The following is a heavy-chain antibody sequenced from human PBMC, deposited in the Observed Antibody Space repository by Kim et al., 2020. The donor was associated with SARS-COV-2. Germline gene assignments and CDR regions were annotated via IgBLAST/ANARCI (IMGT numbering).Heavy chain of an antibody. D-gene: IGHD3-10*01. CDR1: GGSFSGYY. CDR2: INHSGST. V-gene: IGHV4-34*01. J-gene: IGHJ6*02. CDR3: ARVSSYYYYGMDV. Sequence: SETLSLTCAVYGGSFSGYYWSWIRQPPGKGLEWIGEINHSGSTNYNPSLKSRVTISVDTSKNQFSLKLSSVTAADTAVYYCARVSSYYYYGMDVWGQGTTVTVSS.